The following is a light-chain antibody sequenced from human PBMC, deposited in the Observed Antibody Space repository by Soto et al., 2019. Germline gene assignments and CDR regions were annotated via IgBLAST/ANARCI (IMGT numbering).Light chain of an antibody. CDR2: DAS. CDR3: QQRSNWPQVT. J-gene: IGKJ5*01. CDR1: QSVSSY. Sequence: IVLTQSPSTLSLSPGQRPTLACRASQSVSSYLAWYQQKPRQAPRLLXYDASNRATGIPARFSGSGSGTDFTLTISSLEPEDFAVYYCQQRSNWPQVTFGQGTRLEIK. V-gene: IGKV3-11*01.